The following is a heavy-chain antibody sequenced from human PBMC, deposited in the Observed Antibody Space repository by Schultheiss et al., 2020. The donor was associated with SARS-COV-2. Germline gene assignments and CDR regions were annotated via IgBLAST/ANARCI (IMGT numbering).Heavy chain of an antibody. V-gene: IGHV4-59*12. CDR3: ARSKQQLGYWYFDL. CDR2: IYYSGST. D-gene: IGHD6-13*01. Sequence: SETLSLTCAVYGGSFSGDYWSWIRQPPGKGLEWIGYIYYSGSTYYNPSLKSRVTISVDKSKNQFSLKLSSVTAADTAVYYCARSKQQLGYWYFDLWGRGTLVTVSS. J-gene: IGHJ2*01. CDR1: GGSFSGDY.